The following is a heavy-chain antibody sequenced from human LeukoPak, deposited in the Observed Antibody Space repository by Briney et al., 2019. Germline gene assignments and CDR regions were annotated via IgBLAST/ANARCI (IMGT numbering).Heavy chain of an antibody. Sequence: SETLSLTCAVSGGSISSSNWWSWVRQPPGKGLEWIGEIYHSGSTNYNPSLKSRVTVSVDKSKNQFSLKLSSVTAADTAVYYCARSVAAAGHYYYYYYYMDVWGKGTTVTISS. CDR1: GGSISSSNW. V-gene: IGHV4-4*02. CDR2: IYHSGST. D-gene: IGHD6-13*01. J-gene: IGHJ6*03. CDR3: ARSVAAAGHYYYYYYYMDV.